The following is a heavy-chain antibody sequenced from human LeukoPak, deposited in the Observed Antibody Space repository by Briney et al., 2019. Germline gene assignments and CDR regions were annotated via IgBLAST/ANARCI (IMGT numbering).Heavy chain of an antibody. D-gene: IGHD6-13*01. CDR1: GLTFSSFV. V-gene: IGHV3-23*01. Sequence: GGSLRLSCAASGLTFSSFVMSWVHQAPGEGLEWVSAISGTGGATYNADSVKGRFTISRDNSKNTLYLQMNSLRAEDTAVYYCAKYRWGSTAAGGMDVWGQGTTVTVSS. J-gene: IGHJ6*02. CDR2: ISGTGGAT. CDR3: AKYRWGSTAAGGMDV.